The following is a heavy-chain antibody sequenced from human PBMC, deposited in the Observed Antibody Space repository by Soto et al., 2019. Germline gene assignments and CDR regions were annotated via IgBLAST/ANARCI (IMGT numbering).Heavy chain of an antibody. CDR1: GGSISSYY. Sequence: SETLSLTCTVSGGSISSYYWSWIRQPPGKGLEWIGYIYYSGSTNYNPSLKSRVTISVDTSKNQFSLKLSSVTAADTAVYYCARDQGGLYYDFWSGYRTGWFDPWGQGTLVTVSS. D-gene: IGHD3-3*01. V-gene: IGHV4-59*01. CDR2: IYYSGST. CDR3: ARDQGGLYYDFWSGYRTGWFDP. J-gene: IGHJ5*02.